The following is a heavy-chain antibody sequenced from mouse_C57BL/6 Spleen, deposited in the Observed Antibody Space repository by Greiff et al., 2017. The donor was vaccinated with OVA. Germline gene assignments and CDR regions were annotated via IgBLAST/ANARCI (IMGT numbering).Heavy chain of an antibody. Sequence: VQLKESGPGLVKPSQSLSLTCSVTGYSITSGYYWNWIRQFPGNKLEWMGYISYDGSNNYNPSLKNRISITRDTSKNQFFLKLNSVTTEDTATYYCARGGLRIWYFDVWGTGTTVTVSS. J-gene: IGHJ1*03. CDR1: GYSITSGYY. CDR3: ARGGLRIWYFDV. D-gene: IGHD2-4*01. CDR2: ISYDGSN. V-gene: IGHV3-6*01.